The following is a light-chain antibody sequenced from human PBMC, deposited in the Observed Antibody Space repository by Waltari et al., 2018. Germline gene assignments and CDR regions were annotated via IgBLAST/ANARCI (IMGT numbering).Light chain of an antibody. Sequence: QVVVTQSPSASASLGASVKLTCTLSSGHSNYAIAWHHQQPQKGPHFLLGVNNDGSHNKGDGVPDCFSGSRSGAGCYLTISSLQAEDEADYICQTWGTGIPKVFGGGTKLTVL. V-gene: IGLV4-69*01. J-gene: IGLJ3*02. CDR1: SGHSNYA. CDR2: VNNDGSH. CDR3: QTWGTGIPKV.